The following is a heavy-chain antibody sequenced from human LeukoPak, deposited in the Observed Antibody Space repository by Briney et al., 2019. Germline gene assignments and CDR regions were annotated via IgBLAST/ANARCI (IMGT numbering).Heavy chain of an antibody. D-gene: IGHD2-15*01. CDR1: GYTFTGYY. V-gene: IGHV1-2*02. CDR2: INPNTGDT. CDR3: ARDWPGISLHFDL. J-gene: IGHJ2*01. Sequence: AASVKVSCKASGYTFTGYYMHWVRQAPGQGLEWMGWINPNTGDTNFAQKFQGRVAMTRDTSLSTAYMDLSRLTSDDTAVYYCARDWPGISLHFDLWGRGTLITVSS.